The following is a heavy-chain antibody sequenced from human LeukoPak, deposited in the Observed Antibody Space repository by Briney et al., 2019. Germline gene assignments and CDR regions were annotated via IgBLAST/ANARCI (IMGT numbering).Heavy chain of an antibody. V-gene: IGHV3-23*01. CDR2: ISGSGGSS. J-gene: IGHJ4*02. CDR1: GFTFSNYA. D-gene: IGHD6-19*01. CDR3: AKDPSSGWYEYYFDY. Sequence: PGGSLRLSCAASGFTFSNYAVSWVRQAPGKGLEWVSAISGSGGSSYYADSVKGRFTIFRDNSKNTLYLQMNSLRAEDTAVYYCAKDPSSGWYEYYFDYWGQGTLVTVSS.